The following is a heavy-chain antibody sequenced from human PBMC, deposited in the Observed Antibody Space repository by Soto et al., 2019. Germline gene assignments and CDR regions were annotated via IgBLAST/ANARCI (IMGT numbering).Heavy chain of an antibody. CDR2: ISAYNGNT. J-gene: IGHJ5*02. D-gene: IGHD6-19*01. CDR3: ARGLAVADKGWFDL. V-gene: IGHV1-18*01. Sequence: SXKVSFTAAGYTXSSYGIRLVRQAPGQGLEWMGWISAYNGNTNYAQKLQGRVTMTTDTSTSKAYMELRRLRSDETAVYYCARGLAVADKGWFDLWGQGTLVTVSS. CDR1: GYTXSSYG.